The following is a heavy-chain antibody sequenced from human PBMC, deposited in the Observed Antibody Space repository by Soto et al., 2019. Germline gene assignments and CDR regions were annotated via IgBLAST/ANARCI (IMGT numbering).Heavy chain of an antibody. J-gene: IGHJ4*02. D-gene: IGHD1-1*01. CDR1: GGSISSGGYY. Sequence: PSETLSLTCTVSGGSISSGGYYWSWIRQHPGKGLEWIGYIYYSGSTYYNPSLKGRVTISVDTSKNQFSLKLSSVTAADTAVYYCARERNATGCVKLDYWGQGTLVTVSS. CDR2: IYYSGST. V-gene: IGHV4-31*03. CDR3: ARERNATGCVKLDY.